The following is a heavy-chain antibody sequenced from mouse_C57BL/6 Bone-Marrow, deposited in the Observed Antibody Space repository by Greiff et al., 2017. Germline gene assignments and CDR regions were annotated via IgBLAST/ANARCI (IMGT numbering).Heavy chain of an antibody. D-gene: IGHD2-3*01. CDR1: GFTFSDYG. J-gene: IGHJ4*01. V-gene: IGHV5-17*01. Sequence: EVKLMESGGGLVTPGGSLKLSCAASGFTFSDYGMHWVRQAPEKGLEWVAYISSGSSTIYYADTVKGRFTISRDNAKNTLFLQMTSLRSEDTAMYYCARDGAMDYWGQGTSVTVSS. CDR3: ARDGAMDY. CDR2: ISSGSSTI.